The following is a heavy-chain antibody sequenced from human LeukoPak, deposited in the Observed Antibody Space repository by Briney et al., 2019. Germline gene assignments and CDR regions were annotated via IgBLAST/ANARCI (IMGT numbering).Heavy chain of an antibody. D-gene: IGHD4-17*01. Sequence: GGSLRLSCAASGFTFSSFGMHWVRHAPGKGLEWVAVISYDGSNKYYADSVKGRFTISRDNSKNTLYLQMNSLRAEDTAVYYCARDGKDDYGDYGYYYYYMDVWGKGTTVTVSS. CDR1: GFTFSSFG. V-gene: IGHV3-30*03. CDR2: ISYDGSNK. CDR3: ARDGKDDYGDYGYYYYYMDV. J-gene: IGHJ6*03.